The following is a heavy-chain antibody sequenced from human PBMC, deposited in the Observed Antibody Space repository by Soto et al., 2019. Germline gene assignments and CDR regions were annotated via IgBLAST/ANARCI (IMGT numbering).Heavy chain of an antibody. V-gene: IGHV4-39*01. Sequence: PSETLSLTCTVSGGSISSSSYYLGWIRQPPGKGLEWIGSIYYSGSTYYNPSLKSRVTISVDTSKNQFSLKLSSVTAADTAVYYCARPHCYDPRCSFDYWGQGTLVTVSS. D-gene: IGHD2-21*01. CDR1: GGSISSSSYY. CDR2: IYYSGST. CDR3: ARPHCYDPRCSFDY. J-gene: IGHJ4*02.